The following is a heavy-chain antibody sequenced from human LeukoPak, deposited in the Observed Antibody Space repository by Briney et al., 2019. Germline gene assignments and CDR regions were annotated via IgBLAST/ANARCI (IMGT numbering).Heavy chain of an antibody. D-gene: IGHD3-10*01. CDR1: GYTFTSHD. J-gene: IGHJ3*02. Sequence: ASVKVSCKTSGYTFTSHDIHWVRQATGQDLEWLGWMNPNNGKAAYAQKFQGRITMTRNTAIRTAYMELSSLTSEDTAIYYCARIIFAGLRAFDKWGQGTMVTVSS. V-gene: IGHV1-8*01. CDR3: ARIIFAGLRAFDK. CDR2: MNPNNGKA.